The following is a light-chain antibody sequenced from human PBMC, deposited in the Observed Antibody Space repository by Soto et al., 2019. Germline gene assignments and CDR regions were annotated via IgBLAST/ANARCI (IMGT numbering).Light chain of an antibody. V-gene: IGKV1-5*01. J-gene: IGKJ1*01. Sequence: DIQMTQSPSTVSASVGDRITITCRASQSINTWLAWYRQRPGEAPQLLIYDVSTLAMGVPARFSGSGSGTDFALSISRLQADHFATFYCQQYQTYSRTFGQPTKLEVK. CDR1: QSINTW. CDR2: DVS. CDR3: QQYQTYSRT.